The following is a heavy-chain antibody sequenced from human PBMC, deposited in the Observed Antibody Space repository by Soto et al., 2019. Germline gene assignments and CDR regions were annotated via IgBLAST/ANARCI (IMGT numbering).Heavy chain of an antibody. Sequence: LRLSCAASGFTFSTYAMSWVRQAPGKGLEWVSALSGNGVSTYYADSVKCRFTISRDNSKNTLYLQMDSLSAEDTAIYYCAKVDHYDISGYFLDYWGQGALVTVSS. CDR3: AKVDHYDISGYFLDY. CDR1: GFTFSTYA. V-gene: IGHV3-23*01. CDR2: LSGNGVST. D-gene: IGHD3-22*01. J-gene: IGHJ4*02.